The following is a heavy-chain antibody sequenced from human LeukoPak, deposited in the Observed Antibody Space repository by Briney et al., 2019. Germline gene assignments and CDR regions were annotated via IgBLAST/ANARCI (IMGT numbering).Heavy chain of an antibody. V-gene: IGHV3-33*08. CDR1: GFIVSTYG. J-gene: IGHJ4*02. D-gene: IGHD2-2*01. CDR2: IWYDGSNK. CDR3: ARDQGCSSTNCYSLFFHY. Sequence: GGSLRLSCAASGFIVSTYGMHWVRQAPGKGLEWVALIWYDGSNKYYADSVKGRFTISRDNSKNTLYLQMNSLRAEDTAVYYCARDQGCSSTNCYSLFFHYWGQGTLVTVSS.